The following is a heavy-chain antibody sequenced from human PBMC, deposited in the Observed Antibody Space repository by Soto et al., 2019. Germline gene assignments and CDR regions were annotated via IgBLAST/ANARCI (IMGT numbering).Heavy chain of an antibody. J-gene: IGHJ5*02. Sequence: QVQLVQSGAEVKKPGASVKVSCKASGYTFTSYDINWVRQATGQGLEWMGWMNPNSGNTGYAQKFQGRGTMTRNTSISTADMELSSLRSEDTAVYYCARVEAYCSGGSCYSNWFGPWGQGTLVTVSS. CDR1: GYTFTSYD. V-gene: IGHV1-8*01. D-gene: IGHD2-15*01. CDR3: ARVEAYCSGGSCYSNWFGP. CDR2: MNPNSGNT.